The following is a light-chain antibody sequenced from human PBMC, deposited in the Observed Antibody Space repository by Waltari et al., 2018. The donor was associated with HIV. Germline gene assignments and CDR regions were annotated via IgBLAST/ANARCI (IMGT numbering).Light chain of an antibody. CDR2: YKSDSDK. CDR3: MIWHSSAWV. J-gene: IGLJ3*02. Sequence: QAVLTQPSSLSASPGASASLTCTFRGGSNVGTYRTHWCHQKPGSPPQYLLRYKSDSDKQQGSGVPSHFSGSKDASANAGILLISGLQSEDEADYYCMIWHSSAWVFGGGTKLTVL. V-gene: IGLV5-45*02. CDR1: GGSNVGTYR.